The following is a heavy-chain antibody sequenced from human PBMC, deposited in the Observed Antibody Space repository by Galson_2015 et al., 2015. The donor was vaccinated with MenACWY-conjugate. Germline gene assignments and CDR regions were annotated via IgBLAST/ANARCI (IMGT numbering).Heavy chain of an antibody. CDR2: ISSSSSTI. J-gene: IGHJ4*02. Sequence: SLRLSCAASGFTFNSYSMNWVRQAPGKGLEWVSYISSSSSTIYYADSVKGRFTISRDNAKNSLYPQMNSLRAEDTAVYYCARDARVGDTLTPGHWGQGSLVTVSS. D-gene: IGHD1-26*01. CDR1: GFTFNSYS. CDR3: ARDARVGDTLTPGH. V-gene: IGHV3-48*04.